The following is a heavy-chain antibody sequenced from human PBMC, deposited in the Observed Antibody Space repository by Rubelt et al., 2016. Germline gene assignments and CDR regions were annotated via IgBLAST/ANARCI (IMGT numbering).Heavy chain of an antibody. V-gene: IGHV4-39*07. J-gene: IGHJ6*02. CDR3: ARIYWDQGYYYGMDV. D-gene: IGHD2-8*02. CDR2: INHSGTT. Sequence: QLQLQESGPGLVKPSETLSLTCTVSGGSISSSSYYWGWIRQPPGKGLEWIGEINHSGTTNYNPSLKSRVTISVDTSKNQFSLNLTSVTAADAAVYYCARIYWDQGYYYGMDVWGQGTTVTVSS. CDR1: GGSISSSSYY.